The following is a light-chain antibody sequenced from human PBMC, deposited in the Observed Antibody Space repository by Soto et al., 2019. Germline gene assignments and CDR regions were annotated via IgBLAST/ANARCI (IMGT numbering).Light chain of an antibody. CDR1: SSDVGTYNY. CDR3: SSYTSTTTLV. J-gene: IGLJ2*01. CDR2: EVT. V-gene: IGLV2-14*01. Sequence: QSVLTQPRSVSGSPGQSVTISCTGTSSDVGTYNYVSWYQQHPGKSPKLMIYEVTNRPSGVSNRFSGSKSGNTASLTISGLQTEDEAHYYCSSYTSTTTLVFGGGTKVTVL.